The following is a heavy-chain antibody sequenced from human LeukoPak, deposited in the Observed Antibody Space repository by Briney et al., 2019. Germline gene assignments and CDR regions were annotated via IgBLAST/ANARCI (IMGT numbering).Heavy chain of an antibody. CDR1: GYTFTRYW. Sequence: GESLKISCKGSGYTFTRYWIGWVRQMPGKGLELMGVIYPGDSDTRYSPSFQGQITISADKSISTAYLQWSSLKASDGALYYCARRYCSTTRCYFHFDYWGQGTLVTVSS. D-gene: IGHD2-2*01. J-gene: IGHJ4*02. CDR2: IYPGDSDT. V-gene: IGHV5-51*01. CDR3: ARRYCSTTRCYFHFDY.